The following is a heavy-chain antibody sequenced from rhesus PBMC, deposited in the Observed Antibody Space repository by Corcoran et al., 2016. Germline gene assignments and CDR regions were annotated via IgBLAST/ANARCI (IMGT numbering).Heavy chain of an antibody. CDR2: IGGSSGST. Sequence: QVQLQESGPGLVKPSETLSLTCAVSGYSISSGYGWSWVRQPPGKGLVWIGYIGGSSGSTNYNPSLKSRGTISKDTSKNQFSLKLSSVTAADTAVYYCARGHNWNYGAFDFWGQGLRVTVSS. D-gene: IGHD1-26*01. V-gene: IGHV4-127*01. CDR1: GYSISSGYG. J-gene: IGHJ3*01. CDR3: ARGHNWNYGAFDF.